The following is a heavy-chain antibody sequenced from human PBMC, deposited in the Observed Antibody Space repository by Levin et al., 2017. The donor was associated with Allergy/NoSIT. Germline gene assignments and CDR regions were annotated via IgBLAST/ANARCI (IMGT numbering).Heavy chain of an antibody. V-gene: IGHV3-7*01. CDR3: ARATGYQVPPQYFQH. D-gene: IGHD2-2*01. Sequence: LSLTCAASGFTFSSYWMSWVRQAPGKGLEWVANINQDGSEKYYVDSVKGRFTISRDNAKNSLYLQMNSLSAEDTAVYYCARATGYQVPPQYFQHWGQGTLVTVSS. J-gene: IGHJ1*01. CDR2: INQDGSEK. CDR1: GFTFSSYW.